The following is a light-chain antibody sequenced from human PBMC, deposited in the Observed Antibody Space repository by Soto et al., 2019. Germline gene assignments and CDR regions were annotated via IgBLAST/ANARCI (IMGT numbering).Light chain of an antibody. CDR1: SSDVGNYNY. J-gene: IGLJ1*01. V-gene: IGLV2-14*03. CDR2: DVS. Sequence: QSVLTRPASVSGSPGQSIAISCTGTSSDVGNYNYVSWYQQHPGKAPKLMIYDVSNRPSGVSNRFSGSKSGNTASLTISGLQAEDEADYYCNSYTSSSTYVFGTGTKVTVL. CDR3: NSYTSSSTYV.